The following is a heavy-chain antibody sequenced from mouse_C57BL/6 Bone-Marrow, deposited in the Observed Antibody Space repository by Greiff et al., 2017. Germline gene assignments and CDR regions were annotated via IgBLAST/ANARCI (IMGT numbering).Heavy chain of an antibody. CDR1: GFTFSSYA. CDR2: ISDGGSYT. Sequence: EVHLVESGGGLVKPGGSLKLSCAASGFTFSSYALSWVRPTPEKRLEWVATISDGGSYTYYPDNVKGRFTISRDNAKNNLYLQMSHLKSEDTAMYYCARDDGSSYYYAMDYWGQGTSVTVSS. J-gene: IGHJ4*01. D-gene: IGHD1-1*01. V-gene: IGHV5-4*01. CDR3: ARDDGSSYYYAMDY.